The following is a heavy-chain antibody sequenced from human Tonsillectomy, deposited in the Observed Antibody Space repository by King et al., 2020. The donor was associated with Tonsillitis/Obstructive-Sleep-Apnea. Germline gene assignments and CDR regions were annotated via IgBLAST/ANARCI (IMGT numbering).Heavy chain of an antibody. CDR3: ARLLLVTSIQGDAFDI. V-gene: IGHV4-34*01. J-gene: IGHJ3*02. Sequence: VQLQQWGAGLLKPSETLSLTCAVYGGSFSGYYWSWLRQTPGKGLEWIGEIDHSGSTNYNPSLKSPVTISLDTSKNQFSLKLSSVTAADTAVYYCARLLLVTSIQGDAFDIWGQGTMVTVAS. CDR2: IDHSGST. CDR1: GGSFSGYY. D-gene: IGHD3-9*01.